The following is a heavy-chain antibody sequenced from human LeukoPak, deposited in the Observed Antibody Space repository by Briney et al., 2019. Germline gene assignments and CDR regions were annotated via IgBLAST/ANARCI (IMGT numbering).Heavy chain of an antibody. Sequence: SGGSLRLSCAASGFTFSSYAMSWVRQAPGKGLEWVSAISGSGGSTYYADSVKGRFTISRDNSKNTLYLQMNSLRAEDTAVYYCAKGRKRFGEISFDYWGQGTLVAVSS. CDR2: ISGSGGST. CDR3: AKGRKRFGEISFDY. CDR1: GFTFSSYA. D-gene: IGHD3-10*01. V-gene: IGHV3-23*01. J-gene: IGHJ4*02.